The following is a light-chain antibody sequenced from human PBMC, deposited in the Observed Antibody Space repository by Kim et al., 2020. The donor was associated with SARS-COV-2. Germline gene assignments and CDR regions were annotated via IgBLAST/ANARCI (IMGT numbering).Light chain of an antibody. CDR2: DAS. CDR3: QHYSTLLSVT. J-gene: IGKJ4*01. V-gene: IGKV1-33*01. CDR1: DDIGNY. Sequence: SVGDIITITCQASDDIGNYLNWYQQRLGKAPKLLVYDASNLEAGVPSRFSGSGSGTDFSLTISGLQPEDFATYYCQHYSTLLSVTFGGGTKVDIK.